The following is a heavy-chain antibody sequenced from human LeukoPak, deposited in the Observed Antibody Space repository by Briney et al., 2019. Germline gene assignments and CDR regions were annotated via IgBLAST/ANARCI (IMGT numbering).Heavy chain of an antibody. D-gene: IGHD6-6*01. J-gene: IGHJ1*01. Sequence: SETLSLTCAVYGGSFSGYYWSWIRQPPGKGLEWIGEINHSGSTNYNPSLKSRVTISVDTSKNQFSLKLSSVTAADTAVYYCARETSIAARPYFQHWGQGPLVTVSS. CDR2: INHSGST. V-gene: IGHV4-34*01. CDR3: ARETSIAARPYFQH. CDR1: GGSFSGYY.